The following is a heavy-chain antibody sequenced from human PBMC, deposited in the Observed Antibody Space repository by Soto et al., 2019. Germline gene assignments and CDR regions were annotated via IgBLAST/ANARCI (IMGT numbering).Heavy chain of an antibody. CDR2: INPNSGGT. CDR3: ARDFQIFGVPTYYMDV. CDR1: GYTFTGSY. Sequence: RASVKVSCKASGYTFTGSYMHWVRQAPGQGLEWMGWINPNSGGTNYAQKFQGWVTMTRDTSISTAYMELSRLRSDDTAVYYCARDFQIFGVPTYYMDVWGKGTMVTVSS. V-gene: IGHV1-2*04. D-gene: IGHD3-3*01. J-gene: IGHJ6*03.